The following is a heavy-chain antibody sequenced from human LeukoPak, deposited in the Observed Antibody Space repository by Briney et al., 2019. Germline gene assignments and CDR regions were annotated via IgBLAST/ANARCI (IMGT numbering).Heavy chain of an antibody. V-gene: IGHV3-21*01. CDR3: ARYGNYGLDYFDY. CDR1: GFTFSSYA. CDR2: ISSSSSYI. J-gene: IGHJ4*02. D-gene: IGHD1-7*01. Sequence: GGSLRLSCAASGFTFSSYAMSWVRQAPGKGLEWVSSISSSSSYIYYADSVKGRFTISRDNAKNSLYLQMNSLRAEDTAVYYCARYGNYGLDYFDYWGQGTLVTVSS.